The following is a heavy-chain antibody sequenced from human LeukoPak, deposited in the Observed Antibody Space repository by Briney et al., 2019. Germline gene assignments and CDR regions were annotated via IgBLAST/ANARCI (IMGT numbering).Heavy chain of an antibody. V-gene: IGHV3-13*01. J-gene: IGHJ3*02. D-gene: IGHD6-13*01. Sequence: GGSLRLSCVGTGFVFGRHDMHWVRQRPGKGLEWVSGIGTCGDGYYEDSVKGRFTISREKATSSLYLQMNALRGDDTAVYLCTRDGAAAGTDALDIWGQGTIVIFSS. CDR3: TRDGAAAGTDALDI. CDR2: IGTCGDG. CDR1: GFVFGRHD.